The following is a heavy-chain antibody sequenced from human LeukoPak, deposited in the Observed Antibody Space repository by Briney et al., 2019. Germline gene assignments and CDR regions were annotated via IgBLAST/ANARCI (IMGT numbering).Heavy chain of an antibody. CDR1: GFTFSSYW. CDR3: ARINSAWSNQFDY. D-gene: IGHD6-19*01. CDR2: IKQDGNEK. J-gene: IGHJ4*02. Sequence: GGSLRLSCAASGFTFSSYWMSWVRQAPGKGLAWVANIKQDGNEKYYVDSVKGRFTISRDNAKNSLFLQMNSLRAEDTAVYYCARINSAWSNQFDYWGQGTLVTVSS. V-gene: IGHV3-7*01.